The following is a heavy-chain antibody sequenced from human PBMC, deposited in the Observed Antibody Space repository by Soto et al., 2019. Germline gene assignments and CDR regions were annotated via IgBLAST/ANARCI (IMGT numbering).Heavy chain of an antibody. V-gene: IGHV3-30-3*01. CDR3: ARDNGYDFWSGHTLDY. CDR2: ISYDGSNK. CDR1: GFTFSSYA. D-gene: IGHD3-3*01. J-gene: IGHJ4*02. Sequence: QVQLVESGGGVVQPGRSLRLSCAASGFTFSSYAMHWVRQAPGKGLEWVAVISYDGSNKYYADSVKGRFTISRDNSKNTLYLQMNSLRAQDTAVYYCARDNGYDFWSGHTLDYRGQGTLVTVSS.